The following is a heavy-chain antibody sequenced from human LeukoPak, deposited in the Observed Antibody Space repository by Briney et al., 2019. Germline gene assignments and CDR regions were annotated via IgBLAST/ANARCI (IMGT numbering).Heavy chain of an antibody. CDR3: ARQAAAGLDY. D-gene: IGHD6-13*01. CDR1: GFTVDDTY. CDR2: VYSGGRT. J-gene: IGHJ4*02. V-gene: IGHV3-66*02. Sequence: GGSLRLSCAASGFTVDDTYMSWVRQAPGKGLEWVSVVYSGGRTFYADSVKGRFTISRDNSKYTVYLQMNSLRADDTAVYYCARQAAAGLDYWGQGTLVTVSS.